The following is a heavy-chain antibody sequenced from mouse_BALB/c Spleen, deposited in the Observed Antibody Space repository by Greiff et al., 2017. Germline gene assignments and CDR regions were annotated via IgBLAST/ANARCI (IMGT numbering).Heavy chain of an antibody. Sequence: EVKLEESGGGLVQPGGSLRLSCATSGFTFTDYYMSWVRQPPGKALEWLGFIRNKANGYKTEYSASVKGRFTISRDNSQSILYLQMNTLRAEDSATYYCARVYYDYLDYWGQGTTLTVSS. D-gene: IGHD2-4*01. V-gene: IGHV7-3*02. CDR2: IRNKANGYKT. J-gene: IGHJ2*01. CDR3: ARVYYDYLDY. CDR1: GFTFTDYY.